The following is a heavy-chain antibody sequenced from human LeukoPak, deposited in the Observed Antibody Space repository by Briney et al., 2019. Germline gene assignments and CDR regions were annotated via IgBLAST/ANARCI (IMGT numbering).Heavy chain of an antibody. CDR1: GYTFTGYY. D-gene: IGHD6-19*01. Sequence: ASVKVSCRPFGYTFTGYYIHGVRQAPGLGLEWMGWINPNTGATMYGQKFQGRVTLTRDTSIDTAYMELTNLRSDDTALYYCARDRVGSGWPRPYYFEFWGQGSLVTVSS. J-gene: IGHJ4*02. V-gene: IGHV1-2*02. CDR3: ARDRVGSGWPRPYYFEF. CDR2: INPNTGAT.